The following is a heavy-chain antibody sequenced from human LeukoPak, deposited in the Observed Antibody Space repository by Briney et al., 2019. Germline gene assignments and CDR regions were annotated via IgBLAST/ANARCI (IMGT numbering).Heavy chain of an antibody. CDR2: IKQVGSEN. J-gene: IGHJ4*02. V-gene: IGHV3-7*01. CDR3: ERDTGSFDY. CDR1: GFTFSTLW. Sequence: PGGTLRLSCVASGFTFSTLWMTWVGPAPAKGLDWVANIKQVGSENYYSDYVKGRFIISRDNAKNSLYLQINSRRAEHTDVYYCERDTGSFDYWGQGALVTVSS. D-gene: IGHD1-26*01.